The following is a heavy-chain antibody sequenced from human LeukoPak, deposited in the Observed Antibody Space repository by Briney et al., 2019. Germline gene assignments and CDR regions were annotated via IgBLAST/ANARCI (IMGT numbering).Heavy chain of an antibody. D-gene: IGHD5-12*01. Sequence: PPGGSLILSCAASGFTFSSYGMHWVRQAPGKGLEWVAFIRYDGSNKYYADSVKGRFTISRDNSKNTLYLQMNSLRAEDTAVYYCAKDGLEWLRFHYYYYMDVWGKGTTVTISS. CDR3: AKDGLEWLRFHYYYYMDV. CDR1: GFTFSSYG. J-gene: IGHJ6*03. V-gene: IGHV3-30*02. CDR2: IRYDGSNK.